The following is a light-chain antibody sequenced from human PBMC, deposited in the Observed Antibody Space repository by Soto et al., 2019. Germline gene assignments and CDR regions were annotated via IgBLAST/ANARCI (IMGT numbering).Light chain of an antibody. V-gene: IGKV1-9*01. CDR2: AAS. Sequence: DIQLNQSPSFLSASVGDRVTITYRASQGVSDYLAWYQQEPGKAPKLLIYAASTLQSGVPSRFSGSGSGTEFTLTISSMQPEDFATYYCQQLNGYPLTFGGGTKVEIK. J-gene: IGKJ4*01. CDR1: QGVSDY. CDR3: QQLNGYPLT.